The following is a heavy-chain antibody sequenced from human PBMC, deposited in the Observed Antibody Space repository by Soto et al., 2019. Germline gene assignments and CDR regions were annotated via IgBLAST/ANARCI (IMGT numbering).Heavy chain of an antibody. Sequence: GASVKVSCKASGYTFTSYDINWVRQAPGQGLEWMGWMNPNGGNTGYAQKFQGRVTMTRNTSISTAYMELSSLRSEDTAVYYCAGGFNWRDAFDIWGQGTMVTVSS. J-gene: IGHJ3*02. CDR1: GYTFTSYD. CDR3: AGGFNWRDAFDI. CDR2: MNPNGGNT. D-gene: IGHD1-20*01. V-gene: IGHV1-8*01.